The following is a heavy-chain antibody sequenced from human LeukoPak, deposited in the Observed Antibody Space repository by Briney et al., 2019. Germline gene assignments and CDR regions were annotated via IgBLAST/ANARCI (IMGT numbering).Heavy chain of an antibody. D-gene: IGHD5-12*01. CDR2: MNPNSGNT. V-gene: IGHV1-8*01. J-gene: IGHJ3*02. CDR1: GYTFTSYD. Sequence: ASVKVSCKASGYTFTSYDINWVRQATGQGLEWMGWMNPNSGNTGYAQKFQGRVTMTRNTSISTAYMELSSLRSEDTAVYYCAKYIVATIRDAFDIWGQGTMVTVSS. CDR3: AKYIVATIRDAFDI.